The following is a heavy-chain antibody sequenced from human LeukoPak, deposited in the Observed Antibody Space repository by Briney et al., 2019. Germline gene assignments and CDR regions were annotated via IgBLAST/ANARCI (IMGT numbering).Heavy chain of an antibody. D-gene: IGHD5-18*01. CDR1: GFTFSSYA. V-gene: IGHV3-23*05. J-gene: IGHJ4*02. CDR3: MTAAGYNFGQY. CDR2: LYIGGNT. Sequence: PGGSLRPSCAASGFTFSSYAMSWVRQAPGKGLEWVSALYIGGNTYYADSVRGRFTISRDNSKNTLYLQMNSLRAEDTAIYYCMTAAGYNFGQYWGQGTLVTVSS.